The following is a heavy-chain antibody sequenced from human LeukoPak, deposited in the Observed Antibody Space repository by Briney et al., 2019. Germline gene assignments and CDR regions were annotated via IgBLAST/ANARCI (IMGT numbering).Heavy chain of an antibody. CDR2: INHSGST. J-gene: IGHJ5*02. D-gene: IGHD1-7*01. CDR3: ARGSWNYNWFDP. V-gene: IGHV4-34*01. CDR1: GGSFSGYY. Sequence: SETLSLTCAVYGGSFSGYYWSWIRQPPRKGLEWIGEINHSGSTNYNPSLKSRVTISVDTSKNQFSLKLSSVTAADTAVYYCARGSWNYNWFDPWGQGTLVTVSS.